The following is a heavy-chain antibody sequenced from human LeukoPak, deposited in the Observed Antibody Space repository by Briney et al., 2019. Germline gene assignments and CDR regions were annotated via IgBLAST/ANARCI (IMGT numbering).Heavy chain of an antibody. Sequence: GGSLRLSCAASRFTFSNAWMNWVRQAPGKGLEWVGRIKSKADGETTDYAAPVKGRFTISRDDSNNMVYLQMNSLKIEDTAVYYCAIDEPDYAPYDFDYWGQGTLVTVSS. CDR2: IKSKADGETT. J-gene: IGHJ4*02. V-gene: IGHV3-15*01. D-gene: IGHD4-17*01. CDR3: AIDEPDYAPYDFDY. CDR1: RFTFSNAW.